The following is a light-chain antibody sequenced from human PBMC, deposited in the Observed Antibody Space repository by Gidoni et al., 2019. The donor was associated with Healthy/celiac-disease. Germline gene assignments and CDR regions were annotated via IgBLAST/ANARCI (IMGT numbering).Light chain of an antibody. V-gene: IGKV4-1*01. CDR1: QSVLYSSNNKNY. CDR2: WAS. J-gene: IGKJ2*01. Sequence: DIVMTQYPDSLAVSLGERATINCKSSQSVLYSSNNKNYLAWYQQKPGQPPKLLIYWASTRESVVPDRFSGSGSGTDFTLTISSLQAEDVAVYYCQQYYSTPHTFGQGTKLEIK. CDR3: QQYYSTPHT.